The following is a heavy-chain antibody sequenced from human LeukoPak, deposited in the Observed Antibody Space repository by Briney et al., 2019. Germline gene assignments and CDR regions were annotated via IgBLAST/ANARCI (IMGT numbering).Heavy chain of an antibody. CDR1: GDSMTGYF. V-gene: IGHV4-38-2*02. CDR3: ARAREPLIYTYYFEY. D-gene: IGHD1-14*01. J-gene: IGHJ4*02. CDR2: IYHSGST. Sequence: SETLSLTCTVSGDSMTGYFWSWIRQPPGKGLEWIGRIYHSGSTYYDPSLKSRVTISVDTSRNQFSLKLSSVTAADTAVYYCARAREPLIYTYYFEYWGQGTLVTVSS.